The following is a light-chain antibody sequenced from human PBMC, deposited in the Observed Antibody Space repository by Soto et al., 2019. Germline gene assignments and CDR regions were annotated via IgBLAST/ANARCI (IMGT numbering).Light chain of an antibody. J-gene: IGKJ1*01. CDR3: QQYNSS. V-gene: IGKV1-5*03. Sequence: DIQMTQSPSTLSASVGDRVTITFRASQYIGSWLAWYQQKPEKAPKLLIYKASSLESGVPSRFSGSGSGTEFTLPISSLQPDDSATYYCQQYNSSFGQGTKVEI. CDR2: KAS. CDR1: QYIGSW.